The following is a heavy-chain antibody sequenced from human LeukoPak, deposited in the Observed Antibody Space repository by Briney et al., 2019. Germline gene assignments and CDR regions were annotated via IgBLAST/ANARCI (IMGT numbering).Heavy chain of an antibody. CDR3: AKDPESYDFWSGPYFDY. V-gene: IGHV3-23*01. D-gene: IGHD3-3*01. CDR2: ISGSGDNT. Sequence: GGSLRLSCAPSGFTFSSFAMSWVRQAPGKGLEWVPAISGSGDNTYYADSVKGRFTISRDNSKNTLYLQMNSLRAEDTAVYYCAKDPESYDFWSGPYFDYWGQGTLVTVSS. J-gene: IGHJ4*02. CDR1: GFTFSSFA.